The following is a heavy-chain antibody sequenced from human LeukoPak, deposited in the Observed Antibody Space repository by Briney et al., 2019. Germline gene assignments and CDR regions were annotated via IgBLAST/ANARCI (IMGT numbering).Heavy chain of an antibody. CDR1: GFTFSSYA. V-gene: IGHV3-30-3*01. CDR2: ISYDGSNK. D-gene: IGHD6-13*01. J-gene: IGHJ4*02. CDR3: ARGLAAGTFY. Sequence: GGSLRLSCAASGFTFSSYAMHWVRQAPGEGLEWVAVISYDGSNKYYADSVKGRFTISRDNSKNTLYLQMNSLRAEDTAVYYCARGLAAGTFYWGQGTLVTVSS.